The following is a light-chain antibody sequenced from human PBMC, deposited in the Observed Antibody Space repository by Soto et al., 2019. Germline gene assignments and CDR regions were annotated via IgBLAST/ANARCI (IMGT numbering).Light chain of an antibody. CDR1: QGVSRK. CDR2: GAS. Sequence: DIVMTQSPATPYVAPGERVTFSCRASQGVSRKLAWYQHKPGQAPRLLISGASTGETGIPARFSGSGSGTEFTLTISSLQSEDCAIYYCQQYHTWPITFGGGTKVDIK. CDR3: QQYHTWPIT. V-gene: IGKV3-15*01. J-gene: IGKJ4*01.